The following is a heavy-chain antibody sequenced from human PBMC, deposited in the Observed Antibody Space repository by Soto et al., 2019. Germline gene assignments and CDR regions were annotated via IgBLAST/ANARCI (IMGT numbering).Heavy chain of an antibody. CDR2: FDPEDGET. CDR3: ATVDDAITMIVHGGAFDI. Sequence: ASVKVSCKVSGYTLTELSMHWVRQAPGKGLEWMGGFDPEDGETIYAQKFQGRVTMTEDTSTDTAYMELSSLRSEDTAVYYCATVDDAITMIVHGGAFDIWGQGTMVTVSS. J-gene: IGHJ3*02. D-gene: IGHD3-22*01. V-gene: IGHV1-24*01. CDR1: GYTLTELS.